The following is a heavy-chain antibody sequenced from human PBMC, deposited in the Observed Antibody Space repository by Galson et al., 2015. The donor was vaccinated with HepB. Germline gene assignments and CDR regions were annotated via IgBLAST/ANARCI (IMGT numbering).Heavy chain of an antibody. D-gene: IGHD3-22*01. CDR2: ISYNGDTT. Sequence: SLRLSCAVSGFSFRSYTMHWVRQVPGKGLEWMSSISYNGDTTNYEDSVKGRFTTSRDNSKRTLYLQMNGLRPEDTAVCYCAREDRSAYDFFDYWGQGTLVTVSP. J-gene: IGHJ4*02. CDR1: GFSFRSYT. CDR3: AREDRSAYDFFDY. V-gene: IGHV3-30*04.